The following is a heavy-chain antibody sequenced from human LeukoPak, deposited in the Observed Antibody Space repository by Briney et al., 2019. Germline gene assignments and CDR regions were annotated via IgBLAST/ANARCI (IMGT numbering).Heavy chain of an antibody. CDR1: GFTFSSYW. V-gene: IGHV3-74*03. Sequence: GGSLRLSCAASGFTFSSYWMHWVRQAPGKGLVWVSHIKSDATTIAYADSVKGRFTTSRDNAKNTLYLQMNSLRAEDTAVYYCARPSGPAAFDIWGQGTMVTVSS. J-gene: IGHJ3*02. CDR3: ARPSGPAAFDI. CDR2: IKSDATTI.